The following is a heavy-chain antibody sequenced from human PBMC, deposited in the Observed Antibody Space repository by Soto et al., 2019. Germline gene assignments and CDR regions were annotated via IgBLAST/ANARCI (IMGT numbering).Heavy chain of an antibody. D-gene: IGHD5-12*01. CDR2: IGTAGDT. CDR3: ARVGRLRFFDY. Sequence: GGSLRLSFAASGFTFSSYAMHWVRQATGKGLEWVSAIGTAGDTYYPGSVKGRFTISRENAKNSLYLQMNSLRAGDTAVYYCARVGRLRFFDYWGQGTLVTVSS. V-gene: IGHV3-13*04. CDR1: GFTFSSYA. J-gene: IGHJ4*02.